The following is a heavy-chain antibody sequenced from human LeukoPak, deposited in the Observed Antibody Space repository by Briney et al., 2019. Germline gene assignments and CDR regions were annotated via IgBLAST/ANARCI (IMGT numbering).Heavy chain of an antibody. CDR3: ARGGGEGNEVFDY. D-gene: IGHD1-1*01. CDR1: GFTFSSYE. J-gene: IGHJ4*02. Sequence: GGSLRLSCAASGFTFSSYEMNWVRQAPGKGLEWVSYISSSGSTIYYADSVKGRFTISRDNAKNSLYLQMNSLRAEDTAVYYCARGGGEGNEVFDYWGQGTLVTVSS. CDR2: ISSSGSTI. V-gene: IGHV3-48*03.